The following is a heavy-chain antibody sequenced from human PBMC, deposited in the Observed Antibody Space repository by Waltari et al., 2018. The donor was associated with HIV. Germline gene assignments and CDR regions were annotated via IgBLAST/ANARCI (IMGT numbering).Heavy chain of an antibody. Sequence: QVQLQESGPGLVKPSETLSLTCTVSGGSVSSGSYYWSWIRPPPGKGLEWIGYIYYSGSTNYNPSLKSRVTISVDTSKNQFSLKLSSVTAADTAVYYCARGDCSSTSCPIHNWFDPWGQGTLVTVSS. V-gene: IGHV4-61*01. CDR3: ARGDCSSTSCPIHNWFDP. CDR1: GGSVSSGSYY. CDR2: IYYSGST. J-gene: IGHJ5*02. D-gene: IGHD2-2*01.